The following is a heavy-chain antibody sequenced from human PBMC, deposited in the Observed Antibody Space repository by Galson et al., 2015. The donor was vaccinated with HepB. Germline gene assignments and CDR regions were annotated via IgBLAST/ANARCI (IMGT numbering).Heavy chain of an antibody. D-gene: IGHD5-18*01. CDR1: GSSFTSYW. V-gene: IGHV5-51*01. J-gene: IGHJ5*02. Sequence: QSGAEVTKPGESLKISCTGSGSSFTSYWIGWVRQMPGKGLEWMGIIYPGDSDTRYSPSFQGQVTISADKSISTAYLQWSSLKASDTAMYYCARRGGYSYGYDNWFDPWGQGTLVTVSS. CDR3: ARRGGYSYGYDNWFDP. CDR2: IYPGDSDT.